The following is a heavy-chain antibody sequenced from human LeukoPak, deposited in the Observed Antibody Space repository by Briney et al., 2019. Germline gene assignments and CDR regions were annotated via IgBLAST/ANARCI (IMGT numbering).Heavy chain of an antibody. CDR2: ISGSGGST. CDR1: GFTFSSYA. V-gene: IGHV3-23*01. Sequence: GGCLRLSCAASGFTFSSYAMSWVRQAPGKGLEWVSAISGSGGSTYYADSVKGRFTISRDNSKNTLYLLMNSLRAEDTAVYYCAKPPTVTTSFRYYYGMDVWGQGTTVTVSS. D-gene: IGHD4-17*01. J-gene: IGHJ6*02. CDR3: AKPPTVTTSFRYYYGMDV.